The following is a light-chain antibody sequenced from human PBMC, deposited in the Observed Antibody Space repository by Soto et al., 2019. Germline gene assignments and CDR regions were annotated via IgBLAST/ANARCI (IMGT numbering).Light chain of an antibody. V-gene: IGKV3-20*01. CDR1: QSVSSSY. J-gene: IGKJ4*01. CDR2: GAS. CDR3: QQYGSSPPLT. Sequence: EIVLTQSPGTLSLSPGERATLSCRASQSVSSSYLAWYQQKPAQAPRLLIYGASSRATGIPDRFSGSGSGIDFTLTISRLEPEDFAVYYCQQYGSSPPLTFGGGTKVDIK.